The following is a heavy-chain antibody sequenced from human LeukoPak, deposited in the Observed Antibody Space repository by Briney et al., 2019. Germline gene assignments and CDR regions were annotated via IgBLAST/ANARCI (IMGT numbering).Heavy chain of an antibody. J-gene: IGHJ4*02. CDR1: GGSFSGYY. Sequence: SETLSLTCAVYGGSFSGYYWSWIRQPPGKGLEWIGEINHSGSTNYNPSLKSRVTISVDKSKNQFSLKLSSVTAADTAVYYCARLVPYYDILTGYQPTPPIDYWGQGTLVTVSS. CDR3: ARLVPYYDILTGYQPTPPIDY. D-gene: IGHD3-9*01. V-gene: IGHV4-34*01. CDR2: INHSGST.